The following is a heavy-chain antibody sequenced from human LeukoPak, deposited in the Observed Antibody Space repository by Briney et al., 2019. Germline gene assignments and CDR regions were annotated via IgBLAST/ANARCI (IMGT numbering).Heavy chain of an antibody. V-gene: IGHV3-20*04. J-gene: IGHJ4*02. CDR2: INWNGGST. D-gene: IGHD2-2*01. CDR3: ARDAIRYCSSTSCYDFFDY. Sequence: GGSLRLSCAASGFTFDDYGMSWVRQAPGKGLEWVSGINWNGGSTGYADSVKGRFTISRDNAKNSLYLQMNSLRAEDTALYYCARDAIRYCSSTSCYDFFDYWGQGTLVTVSS. CDR1: GFTFDDYG.